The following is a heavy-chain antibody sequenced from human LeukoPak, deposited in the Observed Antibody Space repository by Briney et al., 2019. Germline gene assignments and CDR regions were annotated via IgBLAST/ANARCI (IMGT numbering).Heavy chain of an antibody. J-gene: IGHJ6*02. D-gene: IGHD2-2*01. Sequence: QSSETLSLTCTVSGGSISSYYWSWIRQPPGKGLEWVSAISGSGGSTYYADSVKGRFTISRDNSKNTLYLQMNSLRAEDTAVYYCAKDRPHIVVVPYGMDVWGQGTTVTVSS. CDR2: ISGSGGST. CDR3: AKDRPHIVVVPYGMDV. CDR1: GGSISSYY. V-gene: IGHV3-23*01.